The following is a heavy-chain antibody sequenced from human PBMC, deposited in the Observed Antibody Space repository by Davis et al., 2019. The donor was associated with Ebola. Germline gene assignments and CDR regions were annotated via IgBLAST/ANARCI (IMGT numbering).Heavy chain of an antibody. CDR1: GLSVSNIY. V-gene: IGHV3-53*01. D-gene: IGHD3-10*01. J-gene: IGHJ5*02. Sequence: GESLKISCVVSGLSVSNIYMTWVRQAPGKGLEWVSLTYGAGSTNYADSVKGRFIISKDKSTNTLNLQMNSLRVEDTAVYFCARVHRSWAFGEGKWFDPWGQGTRVTVSS. CDR2: TYGAGST. CDR3: ARVHRSWAFGEGKWFDP.